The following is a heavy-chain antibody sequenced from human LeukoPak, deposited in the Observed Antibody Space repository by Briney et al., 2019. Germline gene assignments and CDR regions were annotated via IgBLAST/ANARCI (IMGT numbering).Heavy chain of an antibody. CDR2: IYTSGST. CDR1: GGSFSSNY. Sequence: SETLSLTCTVSGGSFSSNYWSWIRQPAGKGLEWIGRIYTSGSTNYNPSLKSRVTMSVDTSKNQFSLKLSSVTAADTAVYYCARSYGVRGVYFTWGQGTLVTVSS. D-gene: IGHD3-10*01. J-gene: IGHJ4*02. V-gene: IGHV4-4*07. CDR3: ARSYGVRGVYFT.